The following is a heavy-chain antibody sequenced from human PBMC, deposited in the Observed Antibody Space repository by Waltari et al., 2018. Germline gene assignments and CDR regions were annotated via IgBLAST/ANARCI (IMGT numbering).Heavy chain of an antibody. Sequence: EAQLVESGGGLLLPGQSAGLSCAASGFTFRNYWMTWVRRAPGKGLEWVANINQDGNGLHYVDSVRGRFTISRDNAKNSMFLQMNSLRAEDTAVYYCARVPLPWYLDYWGQGTLVTVSS. CDR1: GFTFRNYW. CDR3: ARVPLPWYLDY. J-gene: IGHJ4*02. V-gene: IGHV3-7*01. CDR2: INQDGNGL.